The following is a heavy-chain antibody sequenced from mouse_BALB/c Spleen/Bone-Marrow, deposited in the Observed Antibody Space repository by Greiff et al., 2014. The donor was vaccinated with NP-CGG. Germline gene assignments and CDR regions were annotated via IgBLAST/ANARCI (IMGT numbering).Heavy chain of an antibody. D-gene: IGHD2-10*02. CDR3: ARRGYGNHWYFDV. CDR2: IYPDSSTI. CDR1: GFDFSRYW. J-gene: IGHJ1*01. V-gene: IGHV4-1*02. Sequence: EVHLVESGGGLVQPGGSLKLSCAASGFDFSRYWMSWVRQAPGKGLEWIGEIYPDSSTINYTPSIKDKFIISRDNAKNTLYLQMSKVRSEDTALYYCARRGYGNHWYFDVWGAGTTVTVSS.